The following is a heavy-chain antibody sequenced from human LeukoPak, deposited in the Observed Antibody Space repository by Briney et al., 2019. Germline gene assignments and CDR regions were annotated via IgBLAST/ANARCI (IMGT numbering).Heavy chain of an antibody. CDR3: ARWYYYETSGLYYGSFDN. V-gene: IGHV3-23*01. D-gene: IGHD3-22*01. J-gene: IGHJ5*02. CDR2: IIGSGSST. CDR1: GFTFSSHG. Sequence: PGGSLRLSCAASGFTFSSHGMSWVRQAPGKGLQWVSVIIGSGSSTYYADSVKGRFTISRDNSRNTLYLQMNSLRAEDTAVYYCARWYYYETSGLYYGSFDNWGQGTLVTVSS.